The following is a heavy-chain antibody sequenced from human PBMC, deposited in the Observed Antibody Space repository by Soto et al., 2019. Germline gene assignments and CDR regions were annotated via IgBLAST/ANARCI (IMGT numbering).Heavy chain of an antibody. J-gene: IGHJ5*02. CDR1: GYTFTSYG. D-gene: IGHD2-2*01. CDR2: ISAYNGNT. CDR3: ARVELAVVVPSAISAVNWFDP. Sequence: ASVKVSCKASGYTFTSYGISWVRQAPGQGLEWMGWISAYNGNTNYAQKLQGRVTMTTDTSTSTAYMELRSLRSDDTAVYYCARVELAVVVPSAISAVNWFDPWGQRTLVTISA. V-gene: IGHV1-18*01.